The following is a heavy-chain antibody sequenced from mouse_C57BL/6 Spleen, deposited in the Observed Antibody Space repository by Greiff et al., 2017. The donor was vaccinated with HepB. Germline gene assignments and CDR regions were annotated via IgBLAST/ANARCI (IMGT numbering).Heavy chain of an antibody. V-gene: IGHV1-80*01. CDR1: CYAFSSYW. CDR3: ASRDYYAMDY. CDR2: IYPGDGDT. D-gene: IGHD3-3*01. Sequence: QVQLKVSGAELVKPGASVKISCKASCYAFSSYWMNWVKQRPGKGLEWIGPIYPGDGDTNYYGKFKGKATLTADKSSSTAYLQLSSLTSEDSAVYFCASRDYYAMDYWGQGTSVTVSS. J-gene: IGHJ4*01.